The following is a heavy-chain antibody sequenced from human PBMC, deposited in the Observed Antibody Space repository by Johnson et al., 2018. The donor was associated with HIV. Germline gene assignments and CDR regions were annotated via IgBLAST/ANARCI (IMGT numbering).Heavy chain of an antibody. CDR1: GFSFSSYG. Sequence: VQLVESGGGVVQPGGSLRLSCAASGFSFSSYGMHWVRQAPGKGLEWFSAIGTAVVTYYPGSVKGRFTISRENAKNSLFLQMNSLRAGDTAVYYCARESPGYAFDLWGQGTMVTGSS. D-gene: IGHD1-1*01. V-gene: IGHV3-13*01. CDR3: ARESPGYAFDL. J-gene: IGHJ3*01. CDR2: IGTAVVT.